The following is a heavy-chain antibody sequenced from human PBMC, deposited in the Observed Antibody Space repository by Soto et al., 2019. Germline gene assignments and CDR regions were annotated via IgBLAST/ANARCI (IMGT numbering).Heavy chain of an antibody. V-gene: IGHV3-23*01. J-gene: IGHJ4*02. CDR3: TKMGTSIWYMDYFDY. D-gene: IGHD3-3*02. Sequence: DVQLLESGGGLVQPGGSLRFSCAAPGINFLTYAMAWVRQAPGKGLEWVSVISSSGITYYADSVKGRFTISSDISNSTLFLQMNSLRVEDTAVYYCTKMGTSIWYMDYFDYWGRGSLVTVSS. CDR2: ISSSGIT. CDR1: GINFLTYA.